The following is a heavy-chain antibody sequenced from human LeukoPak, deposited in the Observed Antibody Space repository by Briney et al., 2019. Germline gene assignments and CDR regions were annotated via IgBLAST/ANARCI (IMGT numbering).Heavy chain of an antibody. D-gene: IGHD4-17*01. J-gene: IGHJ1*01. Sequence: GGSLRLSCAASGFTFSTYWMHWVRQDPRKGLVWVSRIKTDGSNTYYADSVKGRFTISRDNAKNTLYLQMNSLRAEDTAVYYCAKEIYGDSTGGRFQHWGQGTLVTVSS. CDR3: AKEIYGDSTGGRFQH. V-gene: IGHV3-74*01. CDR2: IKTDGSNT. CDR1: GFTFSTYW.